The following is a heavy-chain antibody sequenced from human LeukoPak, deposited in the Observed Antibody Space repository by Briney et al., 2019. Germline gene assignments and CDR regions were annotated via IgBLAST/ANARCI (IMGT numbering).Heavy chain of an antibody. V-gene: IGHV4-4*07. CDR3: ARDYGDPNWCDP. Sequence: SETLSLTCTVSGGSISSSYWSWIRQPAGKGLEWIGRIYTSESANYNPSLKSRVTMSVDRSKNQFSLKLNSVTAADTAVYYCARDYGDPNWCDPWGQGTLVTVSS. J-gene: IGHJ5*02. CDR2: IYTSESA. CDR1: GGSISSSY. D-gene: IGHD4-17*01.